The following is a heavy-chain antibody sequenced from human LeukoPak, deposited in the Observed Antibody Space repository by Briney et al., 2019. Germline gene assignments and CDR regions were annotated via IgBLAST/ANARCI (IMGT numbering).Heavy chain of an antibody. D-gene: IGHD3-9*01. CDR2: IYYSGST. V-gene: IGHV4-39*01. J-gene: IGHJ6*02. CDR1: GGSISSSSYY. CDR3: ATARDILTGYYGFGGMDV. Sequence: PSETLSLTSTVSGGSISSSSYYWGWIRQPPGKGLEWIGSIYYSGSTYYNPSLKSRVTISVDTSKNQFSLKLSSVTAADTAVYYCATARDILTGYYGFGGMDVWGQGTTVTVSS.